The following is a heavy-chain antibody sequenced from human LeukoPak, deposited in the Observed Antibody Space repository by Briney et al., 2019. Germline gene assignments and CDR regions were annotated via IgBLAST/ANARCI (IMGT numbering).Heavy chain of an antibody. CDR3: ARDQGGTGSWYEGEGY. CDR2: LSHSGSS. Sequence: SETLSLTCTVSGGSVSSYYWSWIRRPPGRGLEWIAYLSHSGSSDSNPSLTSRVTTLVDTSKNQFSLKLTSVTAADTALYYCARDQGGTGSWYEGEGYWGQGTLVTVSS. CDR1: GGSVSSYY. D-gene: IGHD6-13*01. V-gene: IGHV4-59*02. J-gene: IGHJ4*02.